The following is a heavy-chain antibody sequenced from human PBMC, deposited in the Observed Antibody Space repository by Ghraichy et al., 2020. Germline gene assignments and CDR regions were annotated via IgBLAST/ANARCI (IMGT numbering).Heavy chain of an antibody. V-gene: IGHV3-53*01. CDR3: ARARVHNVLRFLEWFDYGMDV. D-gene: IGHD3-3*01. J-gene: IGHJ6*02. CDR1: GFTVSSNY. CDR2: IYSGGST. Sequence: GGSLRLSCAASGFTVSSNYMSWVRQAPGKGLEWVSVIYSGGSTYYADSVKGRFTISRDNSKNTLYLQMNSLRAEDTAVYYCARARVHNVLRFLEWFDYGMDVWGQGTTVTVSS.